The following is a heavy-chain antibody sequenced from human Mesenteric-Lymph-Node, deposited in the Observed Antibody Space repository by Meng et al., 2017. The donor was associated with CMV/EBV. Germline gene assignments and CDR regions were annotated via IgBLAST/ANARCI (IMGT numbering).Heavy chain of an antibody. CDR1: GGSFSGYY. Sequence: QVDPTEGGRGLFKLWGTLSLTCAVLGGSFSGYYWSWIRQPPGKGLEWIGEINHSGSTNYNPSLKSRVTISVDTSKNQFSLKLSSVTAADTAVYYCARHQRWLKSEGGFNYWGQGTLVTVSS. V-gene: IGHV4-34*01. J-gene: IGHJ4*02. CDR2: INHSGST. D-gene: IGHD4-23*01. CDR3: ARHQRWLKSEGGFNY.